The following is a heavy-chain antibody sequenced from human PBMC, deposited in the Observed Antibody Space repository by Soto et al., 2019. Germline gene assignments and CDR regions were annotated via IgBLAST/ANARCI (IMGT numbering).Heavy chain of an antibody. V-gene: IGHV3-30*03. CDR1: GFTFSSYG. D-gene: IGHD1-26*01. CDR2: ISYDGSNK. J-gene: IGHJ3*02. CDR3: AISPASGSYYAFDI. Sequence: GGSLRLSCAASGFTFSSYGMHWVRQAPGKGLEWVAVISYDGSNKYYADSVKGRFTISRDNSKNTLYLQMNSLRAEDWYFSYGAISPASGSYYAFDIWGQGTMVTVSS.